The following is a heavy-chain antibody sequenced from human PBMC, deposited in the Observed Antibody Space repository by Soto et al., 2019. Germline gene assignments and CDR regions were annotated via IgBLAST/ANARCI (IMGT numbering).Heavy chain of an antibody. Sequence: QVELVESGGGVVQPGRSLRLSCTASGFTFSDYGIHWVRQTPGKGLEWVGVIWYDGSNKFYADSVRGRFTISRDISKNTVSLEMNSLRAEDTAVYYCAIDRLKLRPPDYFDYWGQGTLVSVSS. CDR2: IWYDGSNK. D-gene: IGHD1-7*01. CDR3: AIDRLKLRPPDYFDY. V-gene: IGHV3-33*01. CDR1: GFTFSDYG. J-gene: IGHJ4*02.